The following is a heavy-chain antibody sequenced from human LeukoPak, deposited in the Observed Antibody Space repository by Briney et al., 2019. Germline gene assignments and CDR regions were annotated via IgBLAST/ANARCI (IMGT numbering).Heavy chain of an antibody. J-gene: IGHJ3*02. CDR1: GFTFSTYS. CDR2: ISSSSSYI. CDR3: AKDSVARNGIYDAFDI. Sequence: PGGSLRLSCAASGFTFSTYSMNWVRQAPGKGLEWVSSISSSSSYIYYAHSVKGRFTISRDNSKNILYLQMDSLRVEDTAVYYCAKDSVARNGIYDAFDIWGQGTTVTVSS. D-gene: IGHD6-19*01. V-gene: IGHV3-21*04.